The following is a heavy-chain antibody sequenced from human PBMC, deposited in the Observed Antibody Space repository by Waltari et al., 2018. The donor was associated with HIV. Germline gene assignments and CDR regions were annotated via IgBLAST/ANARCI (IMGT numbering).Heavy chain of an antibody. V-gene: IGHV3-74*01. CDR2: INSDGSST. D-gene: IGHD6-19*01. J-gene: IGHJ5*02. CDR1: VFSFSRSW. Sequence: EVQLVESGGALVQPGGSLRLSCPASVFSFSRSWLHWLCQAPGKGLVWVSRINSDGSSTSYADSVKGRFTISRDNAKNTLYLQMNSLRAEDTAVYYCARVLGYSSGWGDPWGQGTLVTVSS. CDR3: ARVLGYSSGWGDP.